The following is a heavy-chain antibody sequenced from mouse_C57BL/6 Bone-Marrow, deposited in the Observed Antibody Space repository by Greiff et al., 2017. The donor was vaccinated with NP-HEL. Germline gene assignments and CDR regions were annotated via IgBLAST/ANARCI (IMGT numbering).Heavy chain of an antibody. V-gene: IGHV5-17*01. CDR2: ISSGSSTI. CDR1: GFTFSDYG. Sequence: EVKLVESGGGLVKPGGSLKLSCAASGFTFSDYGMHWVRQAPEKGLEWVAYISSGSSTIYYADTVKGRFTISRDNANKTLLLQMTSLRSEDTAMYYCARRAGPTWFAYWGQGRLVAGSA. J-gene: IGHJ3*01. D-gene: IGHD3-1*01. CDR3: ARRAGPTWFAY.